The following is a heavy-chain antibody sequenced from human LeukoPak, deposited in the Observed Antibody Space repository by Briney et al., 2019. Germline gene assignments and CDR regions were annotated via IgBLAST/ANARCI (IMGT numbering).Heavy chain of an antibody. V-gene: IGHV4-59*08. CDR2: IHYSGST. D-gene: IGHD5-24*01. Sequence: SETLSLTGTVSGGSISSSYWSWIRQPPGKGLEWIGYIHYSGSTNYNPSLKSRVTISVDTSKNQFSLKLSSVTAADTAVYYCARGRDGYTLDAFDIWGQGTMVTVSS. CDR1: GGSISSSY. CDR3: ARGRDGYTLDAFDI. J-gene: IGHJ3*02.